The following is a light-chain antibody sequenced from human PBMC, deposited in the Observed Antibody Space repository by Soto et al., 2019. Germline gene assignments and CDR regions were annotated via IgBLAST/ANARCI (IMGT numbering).Light chain of an antibody. J-gene: IGLJ1*01. V-gene: IGLV2-11*01. Sequence: QSVLTQPHSVSGSPGQSVTISCTGTSSYVGGYNYVSWYQHHPGKAPKLIIYDVSERPSGVPDRFSGSKSGNTGNTASLTISGLQAEDEADYYCCSYAGSYTHVFGSGTKLTVL. CDR1: SSYVGGYNY. CDR3: CSYAGSYTHV. CDR2: DVS.